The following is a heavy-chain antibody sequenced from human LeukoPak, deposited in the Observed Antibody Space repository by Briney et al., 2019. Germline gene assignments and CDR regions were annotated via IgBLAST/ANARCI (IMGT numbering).Heavy chain of an antibody. D-gene: IGHD1-26*01. CDR3: ARDDENSGSYY. Sequence: ASVKVSCKASGYAFTSYAIHWVRQAPGQGLEWMGWISAYNGNTNYAQKLQGRVTMTTDTSTSTAYMELRSLRSDDTAVYYCARDDENSGSYYWGQGTLVTVSS. V-gene: IGHV1-18*01. J-gene: IGHJ4*02. CDR2: ISAYNGNT. CDR1: GYAFTSYA.